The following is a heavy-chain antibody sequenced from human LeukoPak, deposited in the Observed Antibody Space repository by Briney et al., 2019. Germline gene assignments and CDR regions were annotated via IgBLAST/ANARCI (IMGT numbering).Heavy chain of an antibody. CDR3: ARDLTFLGVVTYNFDY. CDR2: ISNSGST. Sequence: SETLSLTCTVSDGPIRSHYWTWIRQSPIKGLEWIGDISNSGSTKYNPSLRSRVTISIDTSRSQFSLKLSSVTAADTAVYYCARDLTFLGVVTYNFDYWGQGTLVTVSS. V-gene: IGHV4-59*11. CDR1: DGPIRSHY. D-gene: IGHD3-3*01. J-gene: IGHJ4*02.